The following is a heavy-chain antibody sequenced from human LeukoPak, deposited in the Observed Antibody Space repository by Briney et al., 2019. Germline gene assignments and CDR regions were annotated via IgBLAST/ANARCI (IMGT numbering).Heavy chain of an antibody. CDR3: ARRPEYYFDY. CDR2: IFPGDSDT. CDR1: GYSFSNYW. J-gene: IGHJ4*02. V-gene: IGHV5-51*01. Sequence: GESLKISCKTSGYSFSNYWICWVSQMPGKGRERVAIIFPGDSDTRYIPSFGGQFTISAVQSIRAAYLLWSSLKASDTAMYYCARRPEYYFDYWGQGALVTVSS.